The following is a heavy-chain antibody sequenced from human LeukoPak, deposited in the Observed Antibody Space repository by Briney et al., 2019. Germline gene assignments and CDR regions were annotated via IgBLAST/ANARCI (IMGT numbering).Heavy chain of an antibody. CDR1: GGSFSGYY. CDR3: ARVGAGGFFDY. J-gene: IGHJ4*02. CDR2: INHSGST. V-gene: IGHV4-34*01. D-gene: IGHD6-13*01. Sequence: SETLSLTCAVYGGSFSGYYWSWIRQPPGKGLEWIGEINHSGSTNYNPSLKSRVTISVDTSKNQFSLKLSSVTAADTAVYYCARVGAGGFFDYWGQGTLVTVSS.